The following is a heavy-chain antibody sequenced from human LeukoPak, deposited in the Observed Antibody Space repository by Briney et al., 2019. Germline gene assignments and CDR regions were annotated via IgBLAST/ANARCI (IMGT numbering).Heavy chain of an antibody. Sequence: ASVRVSCKTSGYTFTAYYMHWVRQAPGQGLEWMGWINPINPNSDDIHYAQKFRGRVTMTRDTSISTAYVELSSLRADDTAVYYCARGGYSSSLYDYWGQGTLVTVSS. D-gene: IGHD6-13*01. V-gene: IGHV1-2*02. CDR2: INPINPNSDDI. J-gene: IGHJ4*02. CDR3: ARGGYSSSLYDY. CDR1: GYTFTAYY.